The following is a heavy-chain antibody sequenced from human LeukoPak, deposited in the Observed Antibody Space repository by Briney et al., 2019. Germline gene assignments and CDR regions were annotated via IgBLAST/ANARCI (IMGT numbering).Heavy chain of an antibody. J-gene: IGHJ4*02. Sequence: PSETLSLTCTVSGGSISRYYWSWIRQPPGKGLEWIGYIFYGGSTNYNPSLKSRVTISADTSKNQFSVKVTSVTAADTAVYYCARLATTSRGYYFDYWGQGTLVTVSS. V-gene: IGHV4-59*01. D-gene: IGHD5-24*01. CDR2: IFYGGST. CDR1: GGSISRYY. CDR3: ARLATTSRGYYFDY.